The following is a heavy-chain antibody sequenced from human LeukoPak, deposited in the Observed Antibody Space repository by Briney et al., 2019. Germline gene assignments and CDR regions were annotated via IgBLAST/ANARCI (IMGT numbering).Heavy chain of an antibody. Sequence: GESLKISCKGSGYSFATYWIAWVRQMPGKGLEWMGIIYPDESNVRYSPSFQGQVTISADKSISTAYLQWSSPKASDTAIYYCARPPSRGYSSSFEYWGQGTLVTVSS. CDR2: IYPDESNV. CDR1: GYSFATYW. J-gene: IGHJ4*02. V-gene: IGHV5-51*01. CDR3: ARPPSRGYSSSFEY. D-gene: IGHD2-2*03.